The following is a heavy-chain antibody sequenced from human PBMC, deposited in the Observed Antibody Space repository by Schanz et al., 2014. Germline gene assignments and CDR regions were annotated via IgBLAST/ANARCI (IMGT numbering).Heavy chain of an antibody. CDR3: ARGEANWGQY. V-gene: IGHV7-4-1*02. D-gene: IGHD7-27*01. J-gene: IGHJ4*02. Sequence: QFPLVQSGSALKKPGASVVISCKASGYSFNRYAMNWVRQAPGQGLEWMGWIDTGTGNPTYAQGFTGRFVFSLDTSVSTAYLQISFLKADDTAVFFCARGEANWGQYWGQGTLVTVSS. CDR1: GYSFNRYA. CDR2: IDTGTGNP.